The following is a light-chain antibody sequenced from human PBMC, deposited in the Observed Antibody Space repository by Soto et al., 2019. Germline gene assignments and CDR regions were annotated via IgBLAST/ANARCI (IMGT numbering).Light chain of an antibody. CDR1: SGDIGGYNY. J-gene: IGLJ1*01. CDR2: DVN. V-gene: IGLV2-11*01. CDR3: CSYAGSNTFDV. Sequence: QSALTQPRSVSGSPGQSVTISCTGASGDIGGYNYVSWYQHHPGKAPKLIIFDVNKRPSGVPDRFSGSKSGNTASLTISGLQVEDEADYYCCSYAGSNTFDVFGTGTKVTVL.